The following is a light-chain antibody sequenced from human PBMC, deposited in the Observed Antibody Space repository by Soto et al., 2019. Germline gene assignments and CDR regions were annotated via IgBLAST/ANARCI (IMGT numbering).Light chain of an antibody. CDR3: QQCDSYPYT. CDR2: DAS. CDR1: QSISTW. J-gene: IGKJ2*01. V-gene: IGKV1-5*01. Sequence: DIEMTQSPSTLSASVGDRVTITCRASQSISTWLAWYQQKPVKAPRLLIYDASNLESDVPSRFSGSGSGTQFPITISSLHPDDFATYYCQQCDSYPYTFGQGTNLEI.